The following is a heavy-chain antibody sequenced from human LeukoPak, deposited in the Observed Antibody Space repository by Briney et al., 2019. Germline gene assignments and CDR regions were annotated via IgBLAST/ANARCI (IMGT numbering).Heavy chain of an antibody. J-gene: IGHJ4*02. D-gene: IGHD3-9*01. CDR1: GGSFSGYY. CDR3: ARGPLYYDILTGYYTTTIEGWFGY. CDR2: INHSVST. Sequence: SETLSLTCAVYGGSFSGYYWSWIRQPPGKGLEWIGEINHSVSTNYNPSPKSRVTISVDTSKNQFSLKLSSVTAADTAVYYCARGPLYYDILTGYYTTTIEGWFGYWGQGTLVTVSS. V-gene: IGHV4-34*01.